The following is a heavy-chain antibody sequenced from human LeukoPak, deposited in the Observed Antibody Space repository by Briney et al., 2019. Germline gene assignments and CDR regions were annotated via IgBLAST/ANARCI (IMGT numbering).Heavy chain of an antibody. CDR2: IYSSGST. CDR3: ARGRYDGSGYFFFDF. D-gene: IGHD3-22*01. J-gene: IGHJ4*02. Sequence: SETLSLTCSVSGASISSHYWSWIRRPAGEGLEWVGRIYSSGSTNYNPSLESRVTISLDTSKNQFSLNLGSVTAADTAVYYCARGRYDGSGYFFFDFWGQGTLVAVSS. V-gene: IGHV4-4*07. CDR1: GASISSHY.